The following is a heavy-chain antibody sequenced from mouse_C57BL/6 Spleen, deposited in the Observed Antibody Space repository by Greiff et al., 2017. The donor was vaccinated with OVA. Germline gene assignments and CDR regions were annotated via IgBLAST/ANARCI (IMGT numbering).Heavy chain of an antibody. CDR2: ISSGGSYT. CDR1: GFTFSSYG. D-gene: IGHD2-12*01. Sequence: EVNVVESGGDLVKPGGSLKLSCAASGFTFSSYGMSWVRQTPDKRLEWVATISSGGSYTYYPDSVKGRFTISRDNAKNTLYLQMSSLKSEDTAMYYCARPYSPFAYWGQGTLVTVSA. CDR3: ARPYSPFAY. V-gene: IGHV5-6*01. J-gene: IGHJ3*01.